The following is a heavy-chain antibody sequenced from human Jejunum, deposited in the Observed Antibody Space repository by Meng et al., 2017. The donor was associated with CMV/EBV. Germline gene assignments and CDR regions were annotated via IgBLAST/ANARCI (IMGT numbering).Heavy chain of an antibody. CDR3: AKDKTPDGLFNFDF. Sequence: SRFAFSTSDMNWVRQAPGKGLEWVSIIYGASSARYYADSVKGRFTISRDNSRNTVYLQMNSLRADDTAVYYCAKDKTPDGLFNFDFWGRGTQVTVSS. J-gene: IGHJ4*02. D-gene: IGHD1-14*01. CDR1: RFAFSTSD. CDR2: IYGASSAR. V-gene: IGHV3-23*03.